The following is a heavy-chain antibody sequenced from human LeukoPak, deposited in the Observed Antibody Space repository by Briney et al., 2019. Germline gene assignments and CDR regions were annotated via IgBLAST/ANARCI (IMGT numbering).Heavy chain of an antibody. CDR2: FDPEDGET. V-gene: IGHV1-24*01. J-gene: IGHJ4*02. CDR3: ATLSLLTVAFDY. CDR1: GYTLTELS. Sequence: ASGKVSCKVSGYTLTELSMHWVRQAPGKGLEWMGGFDPEDGETLYAQKFQGRVTMTEDTSTDTAYMELSSLKSEDTAVYYCATLSLLTVAFDYWGQGTLVTVSS. D-gene: IGHD4-23*01.